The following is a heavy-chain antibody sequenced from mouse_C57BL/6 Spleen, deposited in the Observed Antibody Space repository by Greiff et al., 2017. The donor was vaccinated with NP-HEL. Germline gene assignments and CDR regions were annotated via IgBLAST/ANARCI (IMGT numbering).Heavy chain of an antibody. CDR1: GYTFTSYW. J-gene: IGHJ2*01. CDR2: IYPSDSET. CDR3: ARRERGYFDY. Sequence: VQLQQPGAELVRPGSSVKLSCKASGYTFTSYWMDWVKQRPGQGLEWIGNIYPSDSETNYNQKFKDKATLTVDKSSSTAYMQLSSLTSEDSAVYYCARRERGYFDYWGQGTTLTVSS. V-gene: IGHV1-61*01.